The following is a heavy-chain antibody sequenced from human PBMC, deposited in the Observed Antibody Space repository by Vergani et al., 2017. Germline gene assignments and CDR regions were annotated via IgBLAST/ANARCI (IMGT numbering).Heavy chain of an antibody. J-gene: IGHJ6*03. CDR1: GFTLSSYA. Sequence: QVQLVESGGGVVQPGRSLRLSCAASGFTLSSYAMHWVRQAPGKGLEWVAVISYDGINKYYADSVKGRFIISRDNSKNTLYLQMNILRVEDTAVYYCARGGCIAARPASRVYQYYRNVWGKGTTVTVSS. D-gene: IGHD6-6*01. V-gene: IGHV3-30-3*01. CDR2: ISYDGINK. CDR3: ARGGCIAARPASRVYQYYRNV.